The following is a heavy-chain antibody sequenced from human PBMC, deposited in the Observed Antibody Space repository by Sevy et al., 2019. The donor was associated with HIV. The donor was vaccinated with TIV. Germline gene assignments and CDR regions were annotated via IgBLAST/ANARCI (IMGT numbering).Heavy chain of an antibody. J-gene: IGHJ4*02. CDR1: GFTFSKYS. CDR3: AREGCSKPHDY. Sequence: GGSLRLSCVASGFTFSKYSMSWVRQTPGKGLEWVSTLSFACGRINYADSVKGRFTMSGDDSRNTFYRQMDSLRAEDTAIYYCAREGCSKPHDYWGQGTLVTVSS. D-gene: IGHD2-2*01. V-gene: IGHV3-23*01. CDR2: LSFACGRI.